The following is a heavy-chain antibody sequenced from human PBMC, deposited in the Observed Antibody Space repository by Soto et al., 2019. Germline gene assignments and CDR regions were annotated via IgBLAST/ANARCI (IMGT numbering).Heavy chain of an antibody. V-gene: IGHV1-46*02. D-gene: IGHD3-22*01. CDR2: INPSDGTT. CDR1: GYSCNSRD. CDR3: PRVQRSGYLGMSYVHN. Sequence: VEVSCKASGYSCNSRDMQWVRQAPGQGLEWMGIINPSDGTTTYAQKFQGRVSMTRDKSTSTLYMELSSLSSEDTSLYYCPRVQRSGYLGMSYVHNWG. J-gene: IGHJ1*01.